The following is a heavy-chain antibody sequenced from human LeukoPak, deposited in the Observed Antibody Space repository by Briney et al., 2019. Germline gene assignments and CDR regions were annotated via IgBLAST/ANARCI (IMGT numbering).Heavy chain of an antibody. CDR1: GFTLRSHA. J-gene: IGHJ4*02. D-gene: IGHD2-21*01. CDR3: AKDFRIGYSAHFDY. Sequence: PGGSLRLSCVGSGFTLRSHARSWVRQAPDKGLEFVSGIYENGGTTYYADSVKGRFSISRDNSKDTLYLQMDSLRGEDTAVYYCAKDFRIGYSAHFDYWGQGALVTVSS. CDR2: IYENGGTT. V-gene: IGHV3-23*01.